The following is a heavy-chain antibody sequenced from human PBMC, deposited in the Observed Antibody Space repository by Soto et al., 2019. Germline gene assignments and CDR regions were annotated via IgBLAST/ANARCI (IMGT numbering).Heavy chain of an antibody. CDR2: IIPIFGTA. D-gene: IGHD1-7*01. V-gene: IGHV1-69*13. CDR1: GGTFSSYA. J-gene: IGHJ4*02. CDR3: AREPLELPTGVGPCDY. Sequence: SVKVSCKASGGTFSSYAISWVRQAPGQGLEWMGGIIPIFGTANYAQKFQGRVTITADESTSTAYMELSSLRSEDTAVYYCAREPLELPTGVGPCDYWGQGTLGTVSS.